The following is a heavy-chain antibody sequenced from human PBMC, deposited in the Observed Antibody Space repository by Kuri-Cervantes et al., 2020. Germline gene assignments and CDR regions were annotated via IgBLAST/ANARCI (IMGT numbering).Heavy chain of an antibody. CDR3: AKDSSSWISYWFDP. V-gene: IGHV3-23*01. J-gene: IGHJ5*02. D-gene: IGHD6-13*01. CDR2: ISGSGGST. Sequence: GGSLRLSCAASGFTVSSNYMSWVRQAPGKGLEWVSAISGSGGSTYCADSVKGRFTISRDNSKNTLYLQMNSLRAEDTAVYYCAKDSSSWISYWFDPWGQGTLVTVSS. CDR1: GFTVSSNY.